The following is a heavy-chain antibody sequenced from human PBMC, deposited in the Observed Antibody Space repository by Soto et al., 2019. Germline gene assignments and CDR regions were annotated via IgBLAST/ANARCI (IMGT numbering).Heavy chain of an antibody. CDR2: ISSSSSFR. CDR3: ARDPPLSVLVVVATDDF. CDR1: GFTFTNHN. J-gene: IGHJ4*02. V-gene: IGHV3-21*02. Sequence: EVQLVESGGGLVQPGGSLRLSCAASGFTFTNHNMNWVRQAPGKGLEWVSSISSSSSFRNYADSVKGRFSISRDNDKHLVYRQMDSLSAEDTAVYYCARDPPLSVLVVVATDDFWGQGTLVTVSS. D-gene: IGHD2-21*01.